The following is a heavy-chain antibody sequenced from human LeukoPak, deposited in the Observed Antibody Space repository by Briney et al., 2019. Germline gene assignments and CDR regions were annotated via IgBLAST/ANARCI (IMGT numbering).Heavy chain of an antibody. J-gene: IGHJ3*02. CDR1: GITFDDYA. CDR3: AKELGGGSDGLDI. V-gene: IGHV3-9*01. D-gene: IGHD2-15*01. CDR2: ISWNSVSI. Sequence: GRSLRLSCAASGITFDDYAMYWVRQGPGKGREWVAGISWNSVSIGYADSVKGRFTISRDNAKNSLYLQMNSLRNEDTALYYCAKELGGGSDGLDIWGQGTMVTVSS.